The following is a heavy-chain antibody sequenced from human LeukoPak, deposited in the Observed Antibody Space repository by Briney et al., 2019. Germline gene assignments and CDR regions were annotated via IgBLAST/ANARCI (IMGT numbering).Heavy chain of an antibody. Sequence: SVKVSCKASGGTFSSYAITWVRQAPGQGLEWMGGIIPMFGTANYAQKFQGRVTITADKSTSTAYMELSSLRSEDTAVYYCASATLRCSGGSCYEMDVWGKGTTVTVSS. D-gene: IGHD2-15*01. V-gene: IGHV1-69*06. CDR1: GGTFSSYA. J-gene: IGHJ6*04. CDR3: ASATLRCSGGSCYEMDV. CDR2: IIPMFGTA.